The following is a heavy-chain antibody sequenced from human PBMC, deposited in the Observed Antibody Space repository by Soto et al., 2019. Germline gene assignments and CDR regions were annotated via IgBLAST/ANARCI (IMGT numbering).Heavy chain of an antibody. CDR2: IIPILGIA. V-gene: IGHV1-69*02. CDR3: ARTKLESGFIHWYFDL. J-gene: IGHJ2*01. CDR1: GGTFSSYT. Sequence: QVQLVQSGAEVKKPGSSVKVSCKASGGTFSSYTISWVRQAPGQGLEWMGRIIPILGIANYAQKLQGRVTMTTDTSTSTAYMELRSLRSDDTAVYYCARTKLESGFIHWYFDLWGRGTLVTVSS. D-gene: IGHD3-3*01.